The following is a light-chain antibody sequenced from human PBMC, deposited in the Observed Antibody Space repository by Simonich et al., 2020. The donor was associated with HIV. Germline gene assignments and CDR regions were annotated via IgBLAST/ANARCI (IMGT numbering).Light chain of an antibody. CDR1: QSLVHSDGNTY. V-gene: IGKV2-30*02. J-gene: IGKJ5*01. Sequence: DVVMTQSPLSLPVTLGQPASISCRSSQSLVHSDGNTYLNWFQQRPGQSPRRLICKVSNRDSGVPDRFSGSGSGTDFTLKISRVEAEDVGIYYCMQALQTLITFGQGTRLEIK. CDR3: MQALQTLIT. CDR2: KVS.